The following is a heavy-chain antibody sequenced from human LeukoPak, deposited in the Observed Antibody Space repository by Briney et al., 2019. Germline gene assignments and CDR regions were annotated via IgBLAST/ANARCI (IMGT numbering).Heavy chain of an antibody. J-gene: IGHJ4*02. V-gene: IGHV3-23*01. D-gene: IGHD3-16*02. CDR2: ISGSGGST. Sequence: GGSLRLSCAASGFTFSSYAMSWVRQAPGKGLEWVSAISGSGGSTYYADSVKGRFTISRDNSKNTLYLQMNSLRAEDTAVYYCANDFARYVWGSYRLNYFDYWGQGTLVTVSS. CDR1: GFTFSSYA. CDR3: ANDFARYVWGSYRLNYFDY.